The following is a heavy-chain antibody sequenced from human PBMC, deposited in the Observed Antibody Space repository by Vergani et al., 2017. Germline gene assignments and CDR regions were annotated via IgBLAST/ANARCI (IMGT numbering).Heavy chain of an antibody. J-gene: IGHJ1*01. CDR1: GFTFSNYN. V-gene: IGHV3-21*06. D-gene: IGHD3-22*01. Sequence: EVQLVESGGGLVKPGGSLRLSCAASGFTFSNYNMNWVRQAPGKGLEWVSSISSSSSYIYYAVSVKGRFTISRDNSQTTVFLQMNSLRADDSAVYYCTKAGQYDSDNFHDSWGQGALVTVAS. CDR3: TKAGQYDSDNFHDS. CDR2: ISSSSSYI.